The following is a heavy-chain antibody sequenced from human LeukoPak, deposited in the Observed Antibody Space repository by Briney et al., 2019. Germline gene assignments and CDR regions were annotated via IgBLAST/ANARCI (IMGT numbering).Heavy chain of an antibody. V-gene: IGHV1-18*01. J-gene: IGHJ4*02. CDR3: AREAVVRYPDY. CDR1: XXXFTSYX. CDR2: IGAYNGNT. D-gene: IGHD3-9*01. Sequence: ASVKVSXXXXXXXFTSYXISWVRQAPGQGLEWMGWIGAYNGNTNYAQKLQGRVTMTTDTSTSTAYMELRSLRSDDTAVYYCAREAVVRYPDYWGQGTLVTVSS.